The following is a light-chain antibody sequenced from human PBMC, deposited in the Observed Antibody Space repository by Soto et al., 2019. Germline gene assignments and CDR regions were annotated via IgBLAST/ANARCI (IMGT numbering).Light chain of an antibody. CDR3: SSYTTSNTRQIV. Sequence: QSALTQPAPVSGAPGQSITLSCTGTNSEVVGYNYVSWYQHHPGKAPKLIIYDVTNRPSGVSNPFSGSKSGNTASLTISGLRPEDEADYYCSSYTTSNTRQIVFGTGTKVTVL. CDR2: DVT. J-gene: IGLJ1*01. V-gene: IGLV2-14*03. CDR1: NSEVVGYNY.